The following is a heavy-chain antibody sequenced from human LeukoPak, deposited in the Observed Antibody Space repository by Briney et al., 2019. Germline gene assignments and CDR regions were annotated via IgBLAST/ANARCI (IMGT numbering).Heavy chain of an antibody. D-gene: IGHD6-19*01. J-gene: IGHJ4*01. CDR1: GFTFSNAA. CDR2: LSGSGITT. Sequence: GSLILSCAASGFTFSNAAMSWVRRAPGKGREWVSTLSGSGITTYYADSVKGRFTISRDNSKNTLYLQMNSLRAEDTAVYYCAKGIYSSGWSYFDYWGHGTLVTVSS. CDR3: AKGIYSSGWSYFDY. V-gene: IGHV3-23*01.